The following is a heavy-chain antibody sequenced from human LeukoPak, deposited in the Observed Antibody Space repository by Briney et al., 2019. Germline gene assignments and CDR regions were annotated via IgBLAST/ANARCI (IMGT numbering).Heavy chain of an antibody. J-gene: IGHJ4*02. V-gene: IGHV1-18*01. CDR2: ISAYTGNT. CDR3: ARSYSSSSNFDY. Sequence: ASVKVSCTASGYPFTIYGITWVRQAPGQGPEWMGWISAYTGNTNYAQKFQGRVSMTTGTSTTTAYMELRSLRSDDTAVYYCARSYSSSSNFDYWGQGTLVTVSS. CDR1: GYPFTIYG. D-gene: IGHD6-6*01.